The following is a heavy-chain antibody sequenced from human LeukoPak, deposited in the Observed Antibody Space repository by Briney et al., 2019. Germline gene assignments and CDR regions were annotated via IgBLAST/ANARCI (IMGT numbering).Heavy chain of an antibody. CDR2: IKSKTDGGTT. V-gene: IGHV3-15*01. J-gene: IGHJ4*02. D-gene: IGHD6-13*01. Sequence: GGSLRLSCAASGFTFSNAWMSWVRQAPGKGLEWVGRIKSKTDGGTTDYAAPVKGRFTISRDDSKNTLYLQMNSLKTEDTAVYYCAKERSSSWSFDYWGQGTLVTVSS. CDR3: AKERSSSWSFDY. CDR1: GFTFSNAW.